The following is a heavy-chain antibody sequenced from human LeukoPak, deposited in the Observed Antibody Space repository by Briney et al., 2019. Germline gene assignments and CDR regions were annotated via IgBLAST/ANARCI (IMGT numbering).Heavy chain of an antibody. Sequence: GGSLSLSCAASGFKFDDYGMSWVRQVPGKGLEWVSGINWNGGSRGYADSVKGRFTISRDNAKNSVYLQMNSLRSEDTAFYHCARDRCSSTSCYNTPNWFDPWGQGTLVTVSS. D-gene: IGHD2-2*02. J-gene: IGHJ5*02. CDR2: INWNGGSR. V-gene: IGHV3-20*01. CDR3: ARDRCSSTSCYNTPNWFDP. CDR1: GFKFDDYG.